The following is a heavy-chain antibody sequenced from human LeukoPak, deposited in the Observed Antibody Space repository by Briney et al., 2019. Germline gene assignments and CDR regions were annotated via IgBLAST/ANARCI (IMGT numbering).Heavy chain of an antibody. D-gene: IGHD6-19*01. Sequence: PSETLSLTCTVSGGSISSYYWSWIRQPPGKGLEWIGYIYYSGSTNYNPSLKSRVTISVDTSKNQFSLKLSSVTAADTAVYYCARGRAVAGIYYYYHGMDVWGQGTTVTVSS. CDR2: IYYSGST. V-gene: IGHV4-59*01. CDR1: GGSISSYY. CDR3: ARGRAVAGIYYYYHGMDV. J-gene: IGHJ6*02.